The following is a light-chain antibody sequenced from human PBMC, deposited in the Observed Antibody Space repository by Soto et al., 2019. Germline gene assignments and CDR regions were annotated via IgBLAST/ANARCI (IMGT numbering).Light chain of an antibody. Sequence: EIVLTQSPGTLSLSPGEGATLSCRASQSVNSDSLAWYQQKPGQAPRLLISGASTRATGIPDRFRGSGSGTDFTLTVSRLEPEDFAVYWCQQYGSSLTFGQGTKVEIK. CDR3: QQYGSSLT. J-gene: IGKJ1*01. V-gene: IGKV3-20*01. CDR2: GAS. CDR1: QSVNSDS.